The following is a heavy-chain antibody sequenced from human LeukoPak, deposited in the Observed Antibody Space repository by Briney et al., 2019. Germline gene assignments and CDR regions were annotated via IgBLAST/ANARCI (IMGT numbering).Heavy chain of an antibody. J-gene: IGHJ6*03. Sequence: ASVKVSCKASGGTFSNYAISWERQAPGQGLEWMGGIIPIFGAPNYAQKFQGRVTITTDESTSTAYMELSSLRSEDTASYYCAREALGYYMDVWGKGTTVTVSS. CDR3: AREALGYYMDV. CDR1: GGTFSNYA. CDR2: IIPIFGAP. D-gene: IGHD7-27*01. V-gene: IGHV1-69*05.